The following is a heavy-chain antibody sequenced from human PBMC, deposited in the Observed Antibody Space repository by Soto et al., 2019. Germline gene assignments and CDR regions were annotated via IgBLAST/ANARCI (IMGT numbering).Heavy chain of an antibody. CDR2: IYYSGST. D-gene: IGHD6-13*01. J-gene: IGHJ3*02. V-gene: IGHV4-59*01. CDR3: ARGRQQLVNHDAFDI. Sequence: QVQLQESGPGPVKPSETLSLTCTVSGGSISSYYWSWIRQPPGKGLEWIGYIYYSGSTNYNPSLKSRVTISVDTSKNQFSLKLSSVTAADTAVYSCARGRQQLVNHDAFDIWGQGTMVTVSS. CDR1: GGSISSYY.